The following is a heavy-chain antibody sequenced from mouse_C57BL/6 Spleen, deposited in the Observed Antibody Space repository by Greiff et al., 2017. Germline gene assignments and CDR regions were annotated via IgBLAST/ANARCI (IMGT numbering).Heavy chain of an antibody. CDR2: ISYDGSN. Sequence: DVQLQESGPGLVKPSQSLSLTCSVTGYSITSGYYWNWIRQFPGNKLEWMGYISYDGSNNYNPSLKNRISITRDTSKNQFFLKLNSVTTEDTATYYCARGYDWDAMDYWGQGTSVTVSS. V-gene: IGHV3-6*01. D-gene: IGHD2-4*01. J-gene: IGHJ4*01. CDR3: ARGYDWDAMDY. CDR1: GYSITSGYY.